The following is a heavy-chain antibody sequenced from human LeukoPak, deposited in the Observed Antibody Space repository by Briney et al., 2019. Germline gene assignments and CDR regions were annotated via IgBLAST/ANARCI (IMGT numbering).Heavy chain of an antibody. CDR1: GNYW. CDR2: INSDGSWT. V-gene: IGHV3-74*01. D-gene: IGHD2/OR15-2a*01. CDR3: VSFYETY. J-gene: IGHJ4*02. Sequence: GGSLRLSCAASGNYWMHWVRQAPGKGLVWVSHINSDGSWTSYTDSVKGRFTISKDNAKNTVYLQMNSLRAEDTAVYYCVSFYETYWGRGTLVTVSS.